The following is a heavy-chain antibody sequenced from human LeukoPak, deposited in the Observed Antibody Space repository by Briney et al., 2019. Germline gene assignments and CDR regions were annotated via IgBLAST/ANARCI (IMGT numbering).Heavy chain of an antibody. D-gene: IGHD6-13*01. V-gene: IGHV3-73*01. Sequence: QSGGSLRLSCAASGFTFSGSAMHWVRQASGKGLEWVGRIRSKANSYATAYAASVKGRFTIARDDSKNTAYLQMNSLKTEHTAVYSSTSLSLAPSGWYYFDYWGQGTLVTVSS. CDR2: IRSKANSYAT. CDR3: TSLSLAPSGWYYFDY. CDR1: GFTFSGSA. J-gene: IGHJ4*02.